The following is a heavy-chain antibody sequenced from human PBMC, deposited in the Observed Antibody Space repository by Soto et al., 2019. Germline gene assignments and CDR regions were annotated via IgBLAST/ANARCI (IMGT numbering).Heavy chain of an antibody. V-gene: IGHV3-53*01. Sequence: TGGSLRLSCAASGFTVSSNYMSWVRQAPGKGLEWVSVIYSGGSTYYADSVKGRFTISRDNSKNTLYLQMNSLRAEDTAVYYCARGTSAPLGYYYYGMDVWGQGTTVTVSS. D-gene: IGHD2-2*01. CDR3: ARGTSAPLGYYYYGMDV. CDR1: GFTVSSNY. CDR2: IYSGGST. J-gene: IGHJ6*02.